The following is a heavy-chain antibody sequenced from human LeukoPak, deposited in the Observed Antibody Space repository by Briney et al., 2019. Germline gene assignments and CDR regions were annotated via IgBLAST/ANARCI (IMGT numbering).Heavy chain of an antibody. CDR2: INPNSGGT. J-gene: IGHJ4*02. D-gene: IGHD2-2*01. Sequence: GASVKVSCNASGYSFTGYYMHWVRQAPGRGLEWMGWINPNSGGTNYAQKFQGRVTMTRDTSISTAYMELSRLRSDDTAVYYCARSTSGPRPIDYWGQGTLVTVSS. CDR1: GYSFTGYY. CDR3: ARSTSGPRPIDY. V-gene: IGHV1-2*02.